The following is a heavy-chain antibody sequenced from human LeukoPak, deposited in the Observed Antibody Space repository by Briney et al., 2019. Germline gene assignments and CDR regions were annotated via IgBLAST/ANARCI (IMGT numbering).Heavy chain of an antibody. V-gene: IGHV3-23*01. D-gene: IGHD1-26*01. Sequence: PGGSLRLSCAATGFPFSNYGMICLAQAPGKGVEWGSAFSDGGGSTYHADSVRGTFTISRDNSKNTLYLQMNSLRADDTAVYYCAKVQASGVGAPDYWGQGTLVTVSS. CDR2: FSDGGGST. J-gene: IGHJ4*02. CDR1: GFPFSNYG. CDR3: AKVQASGVGAPDY.